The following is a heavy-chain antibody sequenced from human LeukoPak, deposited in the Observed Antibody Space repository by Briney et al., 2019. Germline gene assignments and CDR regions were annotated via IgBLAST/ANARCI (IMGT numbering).Heavy chain of an antibody. CDR3: GRDRPSGYYDY. V-gene: IGHV4-38-2*02. CDR1: SYSIRSDYY. J-gene: IGHJ4*02. D-gene: IGHD3-22*01. CDR2: INHSGIT. Sequence: EXXSLTCTVSSYSIRSDYYWGWIRQTPGKGLEWIASINHSGITYYSPSLKSRVTVSVDMYKNQFSLKLTSVTAADTPVYYCGRDRPSGYYDYWGRGILVTVSS.